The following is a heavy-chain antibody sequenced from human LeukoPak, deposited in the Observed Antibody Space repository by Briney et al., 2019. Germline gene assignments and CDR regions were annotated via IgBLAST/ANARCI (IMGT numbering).Heavy chain of an antibody. V-gene: IGHV4-39*07. CDR2: INHSGST. Sequence: SETLSLTCTVSGGSISSGGYYWSWIRQPPGKGLEWIGEINHSGSTNHNPSLKSRVTISVDTSKNQFSLKLSSVTAADTAVYYCARGYDSSGYYKWTRSGLFDYWGQGTLVTVSS. D-gene: IGHD3-22*01. CDR3: ARGYDSSGYYKWTRSGLFDY. CDR1: GGSISSGGYY. J-gene: IGHJ4*02.